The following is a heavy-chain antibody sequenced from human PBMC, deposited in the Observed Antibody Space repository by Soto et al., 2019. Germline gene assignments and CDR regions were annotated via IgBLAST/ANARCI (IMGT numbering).Heavy chain of an antibody. Sequence: GASVKVSCKASGYTFIRYGITWVRQAPGQGFEWMGWISPYDDSTNYAQQLQGRVTLTTDTSTSTAYMELRNLRSDDTAMYYCARDHAGSGWFRFDYWGQGTLVTVSS. CDR2: ISPYDDST. D-gene: IGHD6-19*01. CDR1: GYTFIRYG. J-gene: IGHJ4*02. CDR3: ARDHAGSGWFRFDY. V-gene: IGHV1-18*01.